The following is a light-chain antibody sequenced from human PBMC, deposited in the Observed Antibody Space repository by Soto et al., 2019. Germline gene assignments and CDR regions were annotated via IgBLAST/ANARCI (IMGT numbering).Light chain of an antibody. CDR2: GAY. Sequence: ESVLTQSPGTLSLSPWERATLXXRARQSVSNNYLAWYQQKPGQAPRLXXYGAYTRATGIPVRFSGSRSGTDFTLTISRLEPEDYAVYYYQQYGSSPAGTFGQGTKVDIK. CDR1: QSVSNNY. V-gene: IGKV3-20*01. CDR3: QQYGSSPAGT. J-gene: IGKJ1*01.